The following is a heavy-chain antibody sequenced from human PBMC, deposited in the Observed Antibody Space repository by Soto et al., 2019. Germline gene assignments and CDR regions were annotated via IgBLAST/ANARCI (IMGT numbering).Heavy chain of an antibody. D-gene: IGHD2-2*01. Sequence: ASVKGSCKASGYTFTGHHIPGVRQAPGQGPGWMGLINPNSGGTNYAQKFQGWVTMTRDTSISTAYMELSRLRSDDTAVYYCARGYCSSTSCYLDGGAYYYYGMDVWGQGTTVTVSS. CDR3: ARGYCSSTSCYLDGGAYYYYGMDV. V-gene: IGHV1-2*04. J-gene: IGHJ6*02. CDR2: INPNSGGT. CDR1: GYTFTGHH.